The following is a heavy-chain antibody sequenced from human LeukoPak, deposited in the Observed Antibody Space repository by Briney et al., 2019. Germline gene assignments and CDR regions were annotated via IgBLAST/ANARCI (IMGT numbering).Heavy chain of an antibody. CDR3: AKDLFLYDSSGTTFDY. Sequence: GRSLRLSCAASGFTFSSYGMHWVRQAPGKGLEWVAVIWYDGSNKYYADSVKGRFTISRDNSKNTLYLQMNSLRAEGTAVCYCAKDLFLYDSSGTTFDYWGQGTLVTVSS. CDR1: GFTFSSYG. D-gene: IGHD3-22*01. CDR2: IWYDGSNK. J-gene: IGHJ4*02. V-gene: IGHV3-33*06.